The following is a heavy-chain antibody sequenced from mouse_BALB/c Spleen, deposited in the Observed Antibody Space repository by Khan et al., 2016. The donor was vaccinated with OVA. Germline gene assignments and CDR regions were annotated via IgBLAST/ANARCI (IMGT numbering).Heavy chain of an antibody. CDR1: GYSITSDYA. V-gene: IGHV3-2*02. Sequence: EVQLVESGPGLVKPSQSLSLTCTVTGYSITSDYAWNWIRQFPGNKLEWMGYITYSGGTSYHPSLKSRISITRDTSKNQFFLRLNSVTTEDSATYYCAGWFAYWGQGTLVTVS. CDR2: ITYSGGT. J-gene: IGHJ3*01. CDR3: AGWFAY.